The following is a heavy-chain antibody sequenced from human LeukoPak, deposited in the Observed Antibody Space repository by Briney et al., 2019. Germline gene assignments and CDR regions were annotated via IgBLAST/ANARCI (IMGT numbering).Heavy chain of an antibody. CDR3: ARSPPPLRYFDWLPDY. J-gene: IGHJ4*02. D-gene: IGHD3-9*01. Sequence: ASVKVSCKASGGTFGSYAISWVRQAPGQGLEWMGGIIPIFGTANYAQKFQGRVTITADESTSTAYMELSSLRSEDTAVYYCARSPPPLRYFDWLPDYWGQGTLVTVSS. V-gene: IGHV1-69*13. CDR1: GGTFGSYA. CDR2: IIPIFGTA.